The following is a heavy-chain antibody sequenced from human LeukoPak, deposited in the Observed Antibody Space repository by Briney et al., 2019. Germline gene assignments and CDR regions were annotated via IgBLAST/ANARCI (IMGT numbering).Heavy chain of an antibody. V-gene: IGHV4-4*07. D-gene: IGHD3-3*01. CDR1: GGSISSYY. J-gene: IGHJ6*03. Sequence: PSETLSLTCTVSGGSISSYYWSWIRQPAGKGLEWIGRIYTSGSTNYNPSLKSRVTMSVDTSKNQFSLKLSSVTAADTAVYYCARGGSFGVVEYYYYYMDVWGKGTTVTVSS. CDR2: IYTSGST. CDR3: ARGGSFGVVEYYYYYMDV.